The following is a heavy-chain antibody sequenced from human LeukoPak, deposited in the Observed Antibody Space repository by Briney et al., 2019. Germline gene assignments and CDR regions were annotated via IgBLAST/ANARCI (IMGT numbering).Heavy chain of an antibody. CDR2: ISASGGGT. D-gene: IGHD2-15*01. CDR3: AKDPQRYCSGVSCLYFDY. CDR1: GFTFNNYA. J-gene: IGHJ4*02. V-gene: IGHV3-23*01. Sequence: GGSLRLSCAASGFTFNNYAMSWVRQAPGKGLEWVSAISASGGGTNYADSVKGRFIISRDNSKNTLYLQMKSLRAEDTAVYYCAKDPQRYCSGVSCLYFDYWGQGTLVTVSS.